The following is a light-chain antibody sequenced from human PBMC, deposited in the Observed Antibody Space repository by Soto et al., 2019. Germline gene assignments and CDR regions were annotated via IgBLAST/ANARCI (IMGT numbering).Light chain of an antibody. CDR1: QSLLHSNGYNY. J-gene: IGKJ4*01. CDR3: MQTLHTPPT. CDR2: LGS. V-gene: IGKV2-28*01. Sequence: DIVMTQSLLSLPVTPGEPASISCRSSQSLLHSNGYNYLDWYLQKPGQSPQLLIYLGSNRASGVPDRFSGSGSGTDFTLKISRVEAEDVGIYYCMQTLHTPPTFGGGTKVDI.